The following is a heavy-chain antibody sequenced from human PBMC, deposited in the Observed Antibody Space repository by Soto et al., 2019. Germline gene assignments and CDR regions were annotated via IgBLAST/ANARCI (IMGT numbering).Heavy chain of an antibody. J-gene: IGHJ4*02. CDR1: GGSISSGGYY. CDR3: ARTSCSGGSCYLFDY. CDR2: IYYSGST. V-gene: IGHV4-31*03. Sequence: PSETLSLTCTVSGGSISSGGYYWSWIRQHPGKGLEWIGYIYYSGSTYYNPSLKSRVTISVDTSKNQFSLKLSSVTAADTAVYYCARTSCSGGSCYLFDYWGQGTLVTVSS. D-gene: IGHD2-15*01.